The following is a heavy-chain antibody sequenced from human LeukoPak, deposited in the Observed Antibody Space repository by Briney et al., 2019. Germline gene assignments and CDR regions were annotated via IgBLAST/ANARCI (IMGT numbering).Heavy chain of an antibody. CDR1: GYSISSGYY. CDR3: AREAYSDPSSFHPLNWFDP. Sequence: SETLSLTCSVSGYSISSGYYWGWVRQSPGRGLEWIGTIHHIGNTYYKPSLKSRVTISVDTSKNQFSLKLTSVTAADSAMYFCAREAYSDPSSFHPLNWFDPWGQGTLVTVSS. V-gene: IGHV4-38-2*02. J-gene: IGHJ5*02. D-gene: IGHD3-22*01. CDR2: IHHIGNT.